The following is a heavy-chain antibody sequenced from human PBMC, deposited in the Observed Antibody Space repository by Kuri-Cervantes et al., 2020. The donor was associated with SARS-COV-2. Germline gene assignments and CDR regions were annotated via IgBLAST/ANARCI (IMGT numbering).Heavy chain of an antibody. J-gene: IGHJ6*02. CDR3: TRVPSITMVRGANSYGMDV. D-gene: IGHD3-10*01. Sequence: GESLKISCAASGFTFSSYGMHWVRQAPGKGLEWVAVISYDGSNKYYADSVKGRFTISRDNAKNTLYLQMNSLRAEDTAVYYCTRVPSITMVRGANSYGMDVWGQGTTVTVSS. CDR1: GFTFSSYG. V-gene: IGHV3-30*03. CDR2: ISYDGSNK.